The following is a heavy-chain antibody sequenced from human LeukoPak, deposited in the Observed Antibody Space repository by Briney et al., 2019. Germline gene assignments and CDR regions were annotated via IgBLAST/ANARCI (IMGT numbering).Heavy chain of an antibody. CDR2: FGPYNGNT. V-gene: IGHV1-18*01. CDR1: GYTFTTLV. D-gene: IGHD5-12*01. CDR3: ARGGYETTSYYYYYYMDV. J-gene: IGHJ6*03. Sequence: ASVKVSCKASGYTFTTLVFSWCGQAPDQGLKWLGWFGPYNGNTNYAQKLQGRVTMTTDTSTSTAYMELRSLRPDDTAVYYCARGGYETTSYYYYYYMDVSGKGTTVTVSS.